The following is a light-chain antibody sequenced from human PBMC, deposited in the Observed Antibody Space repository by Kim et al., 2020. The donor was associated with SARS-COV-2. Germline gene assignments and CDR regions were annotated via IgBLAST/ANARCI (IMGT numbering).Light chain of an antibody. V-gene: IGLV3-21*03. Sequence: SYELTQPPSVSVAPGKTARITCGGNNIGSKSVHGYQQKPGQAPVLVVYDDSDRPSGIPERVSVSNSGNTATLTISRVEAGDEADYYCQVWDRSSDHVVFG. CDR2: DDS. CDR3: QVWDRSSDHVV. CDR1: NIGSKS. J-gene: IGLJ2*01.